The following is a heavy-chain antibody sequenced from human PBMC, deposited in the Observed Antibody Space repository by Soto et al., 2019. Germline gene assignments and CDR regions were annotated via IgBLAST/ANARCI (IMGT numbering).Heavy chain of an antibody. Sequence: SETLSLTCTVSGGSISSSSYYWGWIRPPPGKGLEWIGSIYYSGSTYYNPSLKSRVTISVDTSKNQFSLKLSSVTAADTAVYYCAVPSYSSSWYPDEGFGMDVWGQGTTVTVSS. CDR3: AVPSYSSSWYPDEGFGMDV. CDR2: IYYSGST. V-gene: IGHV4-39*01. D-gene: IGHD6-13*01. CDR1: GGSISSSSYY. J-gene: IGHJ6*02.